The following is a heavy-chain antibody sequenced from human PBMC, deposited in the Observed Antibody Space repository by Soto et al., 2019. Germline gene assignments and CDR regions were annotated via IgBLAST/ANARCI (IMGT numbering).Heavy chain of an antibody. CDR3: AREARKLGYCSGGSCYSGGVYYYYGMDV. Sequence: SVKVSCKSSGGTFSSYAISWVRQAPGQGLEWMGGIIPIFGTANYAQKFQGRVTITADKSTSTAYMELSSLRSEDTAVYYCAREARKLGYCSGGSCYSGGVYYYYGMDVWGQGTTVTVSS. CDR1: GGTFSSYA. D-gene: IGHD2-15*01. CDR2: IIPIFGTA. V-gene: IGHV1-69*06. J-gene: IGHJ6*02.